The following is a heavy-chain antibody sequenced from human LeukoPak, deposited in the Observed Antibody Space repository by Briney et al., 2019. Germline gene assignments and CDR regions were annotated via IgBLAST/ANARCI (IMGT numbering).Heavy chain of an antibody. CDR1: GYTFTSYD. D-gene: IGHD3-10*01. Sequence: ASVKVSRKASGYTFTSYDINWVRQATGQGLEWMGWMNPNSGNTGYAQEFQGRVTMTRDTSISTAYMELSSLTSEDTAVYYCARRKPTSGAQYWFDPWGQGALVTVSS. CDR2: MNPNSGNT. J-gene: IGHJ5*02. V-gene: IGHV1-8*01. CDR3: ARRKPTSGAQYWFDP.